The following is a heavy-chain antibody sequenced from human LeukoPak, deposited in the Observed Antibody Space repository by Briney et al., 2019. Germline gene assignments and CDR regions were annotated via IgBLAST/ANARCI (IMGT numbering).Heavy chain of an antibody. CDR2: IFHSGST. CDR3: ARAVGSGSFQTYYYYMDV. D-gene: IGHD3-10*01. Sequence: PSETLSLTCSVSGYSISSGFYWGWIRQPPGKGLERIGSIFHSGSTYYNPSLKSRVTISVDTSKNQFSLKLSSVTAADTAVYYCARAVGSGSFQTYYYYMDVWGKGTTVTISS. V-gene: IGHV4-38-2*02. CDR1: GYSISSGFY. J-gene: IGHJ6*03.